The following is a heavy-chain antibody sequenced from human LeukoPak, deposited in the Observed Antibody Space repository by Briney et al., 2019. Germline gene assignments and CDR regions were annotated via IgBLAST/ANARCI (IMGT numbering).Heavy chain of an antibody. V-gene: IGHV3-23*01. Sequence: GGSLRLSCAASGFTFSSYAVSWVRQSLGKGLKWVSGISGRGESTYYADSVKGRLTISRDYSKNTVYLQMNSLRAEDTALCYCAASLDLAVYGIDYWGQGTLVTVSS. J-gene: IGHJ4*02. CDR1: GFTFSSYA. D-gene: IGHD2-8*02. CDR3: AASLDLAVYGIDY. CDR2: ISGRGEST.